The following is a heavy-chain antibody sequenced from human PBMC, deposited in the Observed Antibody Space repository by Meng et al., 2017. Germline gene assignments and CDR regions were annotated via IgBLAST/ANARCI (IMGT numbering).Heavy chain of an antibody. V-gene: IGHV4-38-2*02. CDR3: ARTRGGEEEFGYFDY. D-gene: IGHD3-10*01. CDR2: IYHSGST. CDR1: GYSISGGYY. Sequence: SETLSLTGTVSGYSISGGYYWGWVRQPPGKGREWIGSIYHSGSTYYNPSLKSRVTISVDTSKNQFSLKLSSVTAADTAVYYCARTRGGEEEFGYFDYWGQGTLVTVSS. J-gene: IGHJ4*02.